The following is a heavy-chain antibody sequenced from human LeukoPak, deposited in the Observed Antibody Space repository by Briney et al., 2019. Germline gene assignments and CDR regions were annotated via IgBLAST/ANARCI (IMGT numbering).Heavy chain of an antibody. D-gene: IGHD3-10*01. CDR1: GGSISSSNW. V-gene: IGHV4-4*02. CDR3: ARHLYYSASAFWYIDL. J-gene: IGHJ2*01. CDR2: VSQSGNT. Sequence: QPSETLSLTCAVSGGSISSSNWWSWVRQPPGKGLEWIGSVSQSGNTYYKSSLKSRVTVSLDTSKNEFSLTLTSVTAADTAEYYCARHLYYSASAFWYIDLWGRGTLVIVSP.